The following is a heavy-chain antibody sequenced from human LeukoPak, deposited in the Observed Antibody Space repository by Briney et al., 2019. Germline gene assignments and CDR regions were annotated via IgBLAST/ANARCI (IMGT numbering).Heavy chain of an antibody. J-gene: IGHJ6*02. CDR2: INHNGNVN. CDR3: ARDLVGQWLVQVYYYYYGMDV. Sequence: GGSLGLSCAASGFTFSSYWMNWARQAPGKGLEWVASINHNGNVNYYVDSVKGRFTISRDNAKNSLYLQMSNLRAEDTAVYYCARDLVGQWLVQVYYYYYGMDVWGQGTTVTVSS. CDR1: GFTFSSYW. D-gene: IGHD6-19*01. V-gene: IGHV3-7*03.